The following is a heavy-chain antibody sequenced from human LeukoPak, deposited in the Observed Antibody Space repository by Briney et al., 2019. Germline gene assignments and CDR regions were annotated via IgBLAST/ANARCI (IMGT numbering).Heavy chain of an antibody. D-gene: IGHD6-19*01. V-gene: IGHV3-20*04. Sequence: GGSLRLSCAASGFTFDDYGMSWVRQAPGKGLEWVAGINWNGGNTGYSDSVKGRFTISRDNAKNSLYLQMDSLRAEDTALYYCVRDLSGWYGPDYWGQGTLVTVSS. CDR2: INWNGGNT. J-gene: IGHJ4*02. CDR1: GFTFDDYG. CDR3: VRDLSGWYGPDY.